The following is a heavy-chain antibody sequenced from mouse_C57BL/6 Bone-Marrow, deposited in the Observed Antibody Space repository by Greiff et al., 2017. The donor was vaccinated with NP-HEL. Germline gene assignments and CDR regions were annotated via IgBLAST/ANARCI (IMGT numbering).Heavy chain of an antibody. CDR1: EYEFPSHD. V-gene: IGHV5-2*01. J-gene: IGHJ4*01. CDR2: INSDGGST. D-gene: IGHD1-1*01. CDR3: ARPPYGSSYYAMDY. Sequence: EVMLVESGGGLVQPGESLKLSCESNEYEFPSHDMSWVRKTPEKRLEFVAAINSDGGSTYYPDPMERRFIISRYNTKKTLYLQRSSLRSEDTAWYYCARPPYGSSYYAMDYWVQGTSVTVSS.